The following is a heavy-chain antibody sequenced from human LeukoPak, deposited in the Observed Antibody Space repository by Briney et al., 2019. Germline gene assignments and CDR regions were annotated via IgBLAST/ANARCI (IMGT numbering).Heavy chain of an antibody. V-gene: IGHV4-34*01. CDR2: INHSGST. CDR1: GGSFSGYY. J-gene: IGHJ6*03. CDR3: ARRTVTQLATHYYYYYMDV. Sequence: SETLSLTCAVYGGSFSGYYWSWIRQPPGKGLEWIGEINHSGSTNYNPSLKSRVTISVDTSKNQFSLKLSSVTAADTAVYYCARRTVTQLATHYYYYYMDVWGKGTTVTISS. D-gene: IGHD4-17*01.